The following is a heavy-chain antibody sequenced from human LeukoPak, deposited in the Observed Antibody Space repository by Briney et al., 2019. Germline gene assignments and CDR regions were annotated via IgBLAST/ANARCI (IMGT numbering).Heavy chain of an antibody. D-gene: IGHD3-10*02. CDR1: GFTFTNYA. Sequence: GGSLRLSCAASGFTFTNYAMSWVRQTPGKGLEWVSATVGSRPDTYHADSVKGRFTISRDNAKNSLYLQMNSLRAEDTAVYYCAELGITMIGGVWGKGTTVTISS. CDR3: AELGITMIGGV. J-gene: IGHJ6*04. V-gene: IGHV3-23*01. CDR2: TVGSRPDT.